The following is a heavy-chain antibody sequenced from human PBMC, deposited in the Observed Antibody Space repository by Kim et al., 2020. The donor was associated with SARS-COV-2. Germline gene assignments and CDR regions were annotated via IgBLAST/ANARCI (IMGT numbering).Heavy chain of an antibody. Sequence: ADSVKGRFTNSRDNSKNTLYLQMNSLRAEDTAVYYCAKVRGGGDYVFDYWGQGPLVTVSS. CDR3: AKVRGGGDYVFDY. J-gene: IGHJ4*02. V-gene: IGHV3-23*01. D-gene: IGHD4-17*01.